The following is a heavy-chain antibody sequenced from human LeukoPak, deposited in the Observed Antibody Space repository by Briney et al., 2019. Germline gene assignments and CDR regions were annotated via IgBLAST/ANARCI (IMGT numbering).Heavy chain of an antibody. J-gene: IGHJ4*02. CDR1: GGSIGSYY. CDR3: ARGSLFDY. Sequence: SETLSLTCTVSGGSIGSYYWSWIRQPPGKGLEWIGYIYYSGSTNYNPSLKSRVTISVDTSKNQFSLKLSSVTAADTAVYYCARGSLFDYWGQGTLVTVSS. CDR2: IYYSGST. V-gene: IGHV4-59*01.